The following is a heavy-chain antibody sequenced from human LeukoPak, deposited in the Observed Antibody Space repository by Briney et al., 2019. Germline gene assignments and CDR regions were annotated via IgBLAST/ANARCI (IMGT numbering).Heavy chain of an antibody. J-gene: IGHJ4*02. V-gene: IGHV3-23*01. CDR1: GFTFSSYA. D-gene: IGHD6-25*01. CDR3: AKDFRPSSSRPFDY. CDR2: ISNSGGST. Sequence: PGGSLRLSCAGSGFTFSSYAMSWVRQAPGKGLEWVSGISNSGGSTYYADSVKGRFTISRDNSKNTLYLQMNSLRGEDTAVYYCAKDFRPSSSRPFDYWGQGTLVTVSS.